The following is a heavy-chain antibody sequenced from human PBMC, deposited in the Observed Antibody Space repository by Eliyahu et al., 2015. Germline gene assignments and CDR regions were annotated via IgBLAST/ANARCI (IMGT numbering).Heavy chain of an antibody. V-gene: IGHV4-4*07. CDR1: GDSITKYY. J-gene: IGHJ5*01. CDR3: ARDLGSGWLDF. CDR2: FFISGAT. D-gene: IGHD2-15*01. Sequence: QVQLQEAGPGVVKPSETLALTCTVSGDSITKYYWNWIRQPAGKGLEWIGRFFISGATKYSPSLNSRVTMSVDKSKNQLSLKLISVTAADTAVYFCARDLGSGWLDFWGQGILVTVSS.